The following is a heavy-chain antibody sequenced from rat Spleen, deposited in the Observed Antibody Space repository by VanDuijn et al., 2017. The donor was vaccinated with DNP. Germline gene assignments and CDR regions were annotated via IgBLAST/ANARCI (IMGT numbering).Heavy chain of an antibody. V-gene: IGHV5-7*01. CDR3: AKSSTRVSRFAY. CDR1: GITFSDHN. CDR2: ITNTGGST. Sequence: EVQLVESGGGLVQPGRSLKLSCAVSGITFSDHNMAWVRQAPKKGLEWVASITNTGGSTYYPDSVKGRFTISRDNAKSTLYLQMNSLRSEDTATYYCAKSSTRVSRFAYWGQGTLVTVSS. D-gene: IGHD1-4*01. J-gene: IGHJ3*01.